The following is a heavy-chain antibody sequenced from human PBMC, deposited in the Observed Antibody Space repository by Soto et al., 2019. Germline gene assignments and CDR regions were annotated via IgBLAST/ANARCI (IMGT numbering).Heavy chain of an antibody. CDR3: ARSQSPARCDFDS. CDR2: IYYSGST. CDR1: GGSISSGVYY. Sequence: SETLSLTCTVSGGSISSGVYYWSWIRQHPGKGLEWIGYIYYSGSTYYTPSLKSRVTISVDTSKNQFSLNLSSVTAADTAVYYCARSQSPARCDFDSWGQGTLVTVSS. J-gene: IGHJ4*02. D-gene: IGHD6-6*01. V-gene: IGHV4-31*03.